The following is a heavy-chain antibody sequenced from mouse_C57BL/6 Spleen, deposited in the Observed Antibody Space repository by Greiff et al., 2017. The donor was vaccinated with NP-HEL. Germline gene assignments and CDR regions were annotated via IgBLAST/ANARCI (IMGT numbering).Heavy chain of an antibody. D-gene: IGHD1-1*01. CDR2: ISNLAYSI. CDR1: GFTFSDYG. V-gene: IGHV5-15*01. J-gene: IGHJ4*01. CDR3: ARQGNYYGSSYAMDY. Sequence: VQLKESGGGLVQPGGSLKLSCAASGFTFSDYGMAWVRQAPRKGPEWVAFISNLAYSIYYADTVTGRFTISRENAKNTLYLEMSSLRSEDTAMYYCARQGNYYGSSYAMDYWGQGTSVTVSS.